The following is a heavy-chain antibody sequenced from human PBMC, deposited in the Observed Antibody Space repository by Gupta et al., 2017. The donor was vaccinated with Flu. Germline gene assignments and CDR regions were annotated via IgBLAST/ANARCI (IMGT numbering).Heavy chain of an antibody. J-gene: IGHJ5*02. CDR1: GYTFTEYS. CDR3: ARGQRKFDP. V-gene: IGHV7-4-1*02. Sequence: SGYTFTEYSLNWVRQAPGHGLEWMGWINTDTGRPTYARAFTGRLVFSVDTSVTTAYLQITGLQTNDTAIFDGARGQRKFDPWGQGTLVTVS. CDR2: INTDTGRP.